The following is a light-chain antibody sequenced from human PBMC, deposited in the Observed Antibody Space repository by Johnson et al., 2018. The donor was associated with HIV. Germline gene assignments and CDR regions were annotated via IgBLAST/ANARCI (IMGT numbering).Light chain of an antibody. CDR3: GTWDSSLSSYV. CDR1: SSNIGNNS. Sequence: SVLTQPPSVSAAPGQTVTIPCSGNSSNIGNNSVSWCQRLPGTAPKLLIHDTDERPPGIPDRFSGSKSGTSATLGITGLQTGDEADYYCGTWDSSLSSYVFGTGTKVTVL. CDR2: DTD. J-gene: IGLJ1*01. V-gene: IGLV1-51*01.